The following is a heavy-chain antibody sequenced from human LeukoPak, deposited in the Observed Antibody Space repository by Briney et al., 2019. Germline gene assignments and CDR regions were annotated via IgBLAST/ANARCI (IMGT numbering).Heavy chain of an antibody. J-gene: IGHJ4*02. CDR2: IHYSGST. CDR1: GDSLRCAL. CDR3: STVPGISYGYGYFDF. D-gene: IGHD5-18*01. Sequence: PSETLLHACSVSGDSLRCALGSRVRQPPGKGLEWIGYIHYSGSTSYNPSLKSRVTISVDTSRNQLSMKLSSVTAADTAVYYCSTVPGISYGYGYFDFWGQGTLVTVSS. V-gene: IGHV4-59*01.